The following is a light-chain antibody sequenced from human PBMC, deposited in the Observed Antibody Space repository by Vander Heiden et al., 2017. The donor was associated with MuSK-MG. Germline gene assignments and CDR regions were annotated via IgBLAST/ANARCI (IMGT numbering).Light chain of an antibody. Sequence: QLTQSPSSLSVSVGDRVTITCRASQSISNYLNWYQQKPGKAPKLLMYAASSLQSGVPSRFSGSGSGTDFTLTISSLQPEDFATYYCQQSYSTPWTCGQGTKVEIK. CDR3: QQSYSTPWT. J-gene: IGKJ1*01. CDR2: AAS. V-gene: IGKV1-39*01. CDR1: QSISNY.